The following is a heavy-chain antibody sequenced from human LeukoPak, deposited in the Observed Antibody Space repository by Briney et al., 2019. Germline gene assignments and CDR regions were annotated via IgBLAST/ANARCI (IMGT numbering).Heavy chain of an antibody. J-gene: IGHJ5*02. CDR1: GGSISSSSYY. D-gene: IGHD6-19*01. V-gene: IGHV4-39*01. CDR2: IYYSGST. Sequence: ASETLSFTCTVSGGSISSSSYYWGWIRQPPGKGLEWIGNIYYSGSTYYNPSLKSRVTISVDTSKNQFSLKLSSVTAADTAVYYCARLAGATNCFDPWGQGTLVTVSS. CDR3: ARLAGATNCFDP.